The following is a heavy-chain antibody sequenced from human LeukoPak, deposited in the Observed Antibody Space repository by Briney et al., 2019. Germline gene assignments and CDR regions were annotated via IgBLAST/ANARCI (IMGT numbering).Heavy chain of an antibody. Sequence: ASVKVSCKASGYTFTTYDINWVRQATGQGLEWMGWMNPNSGNTGYAQKFQGRVTMTRNTSISTAYMELSSLRSEDTAVYYCARVQAHYDSSGYYSTLFDYWGQGTLVTVSS. CDR1: GYTFTTYD. CDR3: ARVQAHYDSSGYYSTLFDY. CDR2: MNPNSGNT. D-gene: IGHD3-22*01. J-gene: IGHJ4*02. V-gene: IGHV1-8*02.